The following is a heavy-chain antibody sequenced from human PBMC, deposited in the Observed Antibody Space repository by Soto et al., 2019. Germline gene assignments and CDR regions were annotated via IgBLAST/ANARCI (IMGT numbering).Heavy chain of an antibody. D-gene: IGHD5-18*01. CDR3: AKVNRGYSYGYDY. Sequence: EVQLLESGGGLVQPGGSLRLSCAASGFTFSSYAMSWVRQAPGKGLEWVSAISGSGGSTYYADSVKGRFTISRDNXKNTLYLQMNSLRAEDTAVYYCAKVNRGYSYGYDYWGQGTLVTVSS. CDR2: ISGSGGST. CDR1: GFTFSSYA. J-gene: IGHJ4*02. V-gene: IGHV3-23*01.